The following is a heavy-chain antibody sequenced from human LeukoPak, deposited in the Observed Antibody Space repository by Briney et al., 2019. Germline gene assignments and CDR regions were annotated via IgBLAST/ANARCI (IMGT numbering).Heavy chain of an antibody. V-gene: IGHV3-13*04. J-gene: IGHJ2*01. Sequence: GGSLRLSCAASGFTVSSYDMHWVRQATGKGLEWVSAIGTAGDTYYPGSVKGRFTISRENAKNSLYLQMNSLRAGDTAVYYCARAYSSGWSGRYFVLWGRGTLVTVSS. CDR1: GFTVSSYD. CDR2: IGTAGDT. D-gene: IGHD6-19*01. CDR3: ARAYSSGWSGRYFVL.